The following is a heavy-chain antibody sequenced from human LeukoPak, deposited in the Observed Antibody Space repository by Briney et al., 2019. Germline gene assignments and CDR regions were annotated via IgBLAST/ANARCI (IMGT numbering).Heavy chain of an antibody. CDR1: GFTFSSYA. V-gene: IGHV3-30*18. CDR3: AKWSLPWDYYDSSGYYFSYFDY. J-gene: IGHJ4*02. D-gene: IGHD3-22*01. CDR2: ISYDGSNK. Sequence: GGSLRLSCAASGFTFSSYAMHWVRQAPGKGLEWVAVISYDGSNKYYADSVKGRFTISRDNSKNTLYLQMNSLRAEDTAVYYCAKWSLPWDYYDSSGYYFSYFDYWGQGTLVTVSS.